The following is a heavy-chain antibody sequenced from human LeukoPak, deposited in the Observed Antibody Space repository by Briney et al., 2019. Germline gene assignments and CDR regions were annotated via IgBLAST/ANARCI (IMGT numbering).Heavy chain of an antibody. Sequence: SVKLSCKASGYTFTSYGITWVRQAPGQGLEWMGWISTYNGNTNYAQKFQGRVTMTTDTSTTTAYMELRSLRSDDTAMYYCARDRMDTGTYFDYWGQGTPVTVSS. D-gene: IGHD5-18*01. CDR3: ARDRMDTGTYFDY. CDR2: ISTYNGNT. J-gene: IGHJ4*02. V-gene: IGHV1-18*01. CDR1: GYTFTSYG.